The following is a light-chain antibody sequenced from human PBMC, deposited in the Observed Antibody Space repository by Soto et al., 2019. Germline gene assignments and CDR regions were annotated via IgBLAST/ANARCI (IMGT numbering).Light chain of an antibody. Sequence: EIVMTQSPATLSVSPGERATLSCKASQSVSINLAWYQQKPGQAPRLLMYGASTRATGIPARFSGSGSGTDFTLTISSLQSEDFAIYYCGQYINWPRTFGQGTKVEIK. CDR3: GQYINWPRT. V-gene: IGKV3-15*01. CDR2: GAS. J-gene: IGKJ1*01. CDR1: QSVSIN.